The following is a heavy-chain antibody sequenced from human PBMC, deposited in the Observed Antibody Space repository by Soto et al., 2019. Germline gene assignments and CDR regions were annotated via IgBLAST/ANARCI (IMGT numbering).Heavy chain of an antibody. CDR3: ASSVTTRLYYYYYYYMDV. J-gene: IGHJ6*03. CDR1: GGSISSYY. Sequence: SETLSLTCTVSGGSISSYYWSWIRQPPGKGLEWIGYIYYSGSTNYNPSLKSRVTISVDTSKNQFSLKLSSVTAADTAVYYCASSVTTRLYYYYYYYMDVWGKGTTVTVSS. V-gene: IGHV4-59*01. D-gene: IGHD4-17*01. CDR2: IYYSGST.